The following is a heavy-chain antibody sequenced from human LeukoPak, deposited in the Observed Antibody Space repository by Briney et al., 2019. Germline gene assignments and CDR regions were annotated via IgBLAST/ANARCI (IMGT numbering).Heavy chain of an antibody. CDR1: GLTFSRYW. D-gene: IGHD6-13*01. V-gene: IGHV3-7*02. J-gene: IGHJ4*02. Sequence: GGSLRLSCAASGLTFSRYWMSWVRQAPGKGLEWVANIKQDGSEKYYVDSVKGRFTISRDNAKNSLYLQMNSLRAEDTAVYYCASRIAAAMFFDSWGRGTLVTVSS. CDR3: ASRIAAAMFFDS. CDR2: IKQDGSEK.